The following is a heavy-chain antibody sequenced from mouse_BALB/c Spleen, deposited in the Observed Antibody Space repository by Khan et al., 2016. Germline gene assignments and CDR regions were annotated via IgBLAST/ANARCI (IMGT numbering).Heavy chain of an antibody. D-gene: IGHD2-2*01. V-gene: IGHV1-62-2*01. Sequence: QVRLQQSGAELVKPGASVKLSCKASGYIFTEYIIHWIKLRSGLGLEWIGWFFPGSGSIKYNEKFKDRATLTADNSSTTVYMHLSRLTSEDSAVYFCARHAYGFYYAMDYWGQGTSVTVSS. CDR2: FFPGSGSI. CDR1: GYIFTEYI. CDR3: ARHAYGFYYAMDY. J-gene: IGHJ4*01.